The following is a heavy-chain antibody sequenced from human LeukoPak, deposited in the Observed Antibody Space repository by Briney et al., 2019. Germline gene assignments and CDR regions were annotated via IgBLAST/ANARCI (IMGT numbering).Heavy chain of an antibody. J-gene: IGHJ4*02. CDR1: GGSFSGYY. CDR3: ARGHPPGY. CDR2: INHSGST. V-gene: IGHV4-34*01. Sequence: SETLSLTCAVYGGSFSGYYWSWIRQPPGKGLEWIGEINHSGSTNYNPSLKSRVAISVDTSKNQFSLKLSSVTAADTAVYYCARGHPPGYWGQGTLVTVSS.